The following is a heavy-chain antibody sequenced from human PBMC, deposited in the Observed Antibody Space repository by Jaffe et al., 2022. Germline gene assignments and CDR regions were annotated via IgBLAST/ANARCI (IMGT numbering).Heavy chain of an antibody. J-gene: IGHJ4*02. CDR1: GYSISSGYY. CDR2: IYHSGST. Sequence: QVQLQESGPGLVKPSETLSLTCAVSGYSISSGYYWGWIRQPPGKGLEWIGSIYHSGSTYYNPSLKSRVTISVDTSKNQFSLKLSSVTAADTAVYYCARRGTLEDKFDYWGQGTLVTVSS. D-gene: IGHD2-15*01. V-gene: IGHV4-38-2*01. CDR3: ARRGTLEDKFDY.